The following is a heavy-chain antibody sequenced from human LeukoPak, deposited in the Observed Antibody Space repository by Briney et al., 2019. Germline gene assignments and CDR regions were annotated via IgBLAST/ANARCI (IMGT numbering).Heavy chain of an antibody. D-gene: IGHD6-13*01. CDR3: ARVRTFRIAAVYYMDV. CDR1: GYTFTSYY. CDR2: INPSGGST. J-gene: IGHJ6*03. V-gene: IGHV1-46*01. Sequence: ASVKVSCKASGYTFTSYYMHWVRQAPGQGLEWMGIINPSGGSTSYAQKFQGRVTMTRDTSTSTVYMELSSLRSDDTAVYYCARVRTFRIAAVYYMDVWGKGTTVTVSS.